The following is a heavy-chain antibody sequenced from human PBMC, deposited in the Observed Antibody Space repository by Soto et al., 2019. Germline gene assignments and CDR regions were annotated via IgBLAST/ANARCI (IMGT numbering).Heavy chain of an antibody. CDR3: ARDFTFGNGWFDP. J-gene: IGHJ5*02. Sequence: VAVIWYDGSNKYYADSVKGRFTISRDNSKNTLYLQMNSLRAEDTAVYYCARDFTFGNGWFDPWGQGTLVTVSS. CDR2: IWYDGSNK. V-gene: IGHV3-33*01. D-gene: IGHD3-16*01.